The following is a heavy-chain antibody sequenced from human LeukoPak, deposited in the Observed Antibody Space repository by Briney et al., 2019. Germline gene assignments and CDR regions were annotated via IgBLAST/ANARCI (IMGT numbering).Heavy chain of an antibody. D-gene: IGHD2-2*01. V-gene: IGHV1-69*05. CDR3: ARVSLPFSSTSSNLGDY. CDR2: IIPIFGTA. Sequence: SAKVSCKASGGTSSSYAISWVRQAPGQGLEWMGGIIPIFGTANYAQKFQGRVTITTDESTSTAYMELSSLRSEDTAVYYCARVSLPFSSTSSNLGDYWGQGTLVTVSS. CDR1: GGTSSSYA. J-gene: IGHJ4*02.